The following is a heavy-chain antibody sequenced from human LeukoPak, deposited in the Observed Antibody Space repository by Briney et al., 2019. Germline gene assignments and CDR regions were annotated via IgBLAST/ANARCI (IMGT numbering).Heavy chain of an antibody. Sequence: GGSLRISCAASGFTVSNNYMSWVRQAPGKGLEWVSLIYSHGGTNYADSVKGRFTISRDNSKNTLYLQMNSLRAEDTAVYYCAKGDFDYWGQGTLVTVSS. CDR2: IYSHGGT. V-gene: IGHV3-66*01. CDR1: GFTVSNNY. J-gene: IGHJ4*02. CDR3: AKGDFDY.